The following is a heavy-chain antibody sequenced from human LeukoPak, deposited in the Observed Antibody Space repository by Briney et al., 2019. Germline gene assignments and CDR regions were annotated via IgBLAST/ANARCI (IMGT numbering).Heavy chain of an antibody. CDR3: ARTSGWSDWYFDI. Sequence: SGGSLRLSCAASGFTVSSNYMSWVRQAPGKGLEWVSIIYSGDRTYYADSVKGRFTISRDNSKNTLYLQMNSLRAEDTAVYYCARTSGWSDWYFDIWGRGTLVTVSS. CDR1: GFTVSSNY. V-gene: IGHV3-53*01. D-gene: IGHD6-19*01. J-gene: IGHJ2*01. CDR2: IYSGDRT.